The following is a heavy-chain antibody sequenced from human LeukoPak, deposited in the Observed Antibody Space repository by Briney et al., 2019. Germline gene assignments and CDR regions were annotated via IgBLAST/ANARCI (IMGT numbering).Heavy chain of an antibody. CDR2: TYHSGRT. Sequence: SETLSLTCIVSGGSISRSSYYWGWVRQPPGKGLEWIGSTYHSGRTYSNPSLKSRVTISVDTSKNQFSLKVSSVTAADTAVYYCVSSSWAFDYWGQGTLVTVSS. CDR3: VSSSWAFDY. V-gene: IGHV4-39*01. CDR1: GGSISRSSYY. J-gene: IGHJ4*02. D-gene: IGHD6-13*01.